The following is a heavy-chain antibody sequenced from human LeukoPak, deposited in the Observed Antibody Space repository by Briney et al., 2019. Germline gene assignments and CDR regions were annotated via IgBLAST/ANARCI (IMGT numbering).Heavy chain of an antibody. Sequence: ASVKVSCKASGATFSSYAISWVRQAPGQGLEWMGGIIPIFGTANYSQKFQGRVTITADESTSTAYMELSSLRSEDTAVYYCATNTLGYCSSTSCRNYYYYYYMDVWGKGTTVTASS. CDR2: IIPIFGTA. J-gene: IGHJ6*03. CDR1: GATFSSYA. V-gene: IGHV1-69*13. D-gene: IGHD2-2*01. CDR3: ATNTLGYCSSTSCRNYYYYYYMDV.